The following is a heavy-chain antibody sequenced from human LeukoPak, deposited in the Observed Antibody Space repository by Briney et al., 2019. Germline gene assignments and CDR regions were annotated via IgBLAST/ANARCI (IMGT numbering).Heavy chain of an antibody. J-gene: IGHJ4*02. CDR1: GYTFTGYY. V-gene: IGHV1-2*02. CDR3: ARLSRSYPENTDY. Sequence: ASVKVSCKASGYTFTGYYMHWVRQAPGQGLEWMGWINPNSGGTNYAQKLQGRVTMTTDTSTSTAYMELRSLRSDDTAVYYCARLSRSYPENTDYWGQGTLVTVSS. CDR2: INPNSGGT. D-gene: IGHD3-16*02.